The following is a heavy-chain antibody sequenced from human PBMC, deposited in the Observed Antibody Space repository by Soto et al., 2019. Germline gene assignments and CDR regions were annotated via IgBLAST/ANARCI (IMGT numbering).Heavy chain of an antibody. Sequence: QITLKESGPTLVNPTQTLTLTCSFSGFSLSTSGVGVGWIRQPPGKALEWLALIYWDDDKRYSPALKSRLTNTKDTSKNPVVLTMTHMEPVDTSTYYCAHRRVAGSGWYGGEDAFDIWGQGTKVTVSS. D-gene: IGHD6-19*01. CDR1: GFSLSTSGVG. J-gene: IGHJ3*02. CDR3: AHRRVAGSGWYGGEDAFDI. V-gene: IGHV2-5*02. CDR2: IYWDDDK.